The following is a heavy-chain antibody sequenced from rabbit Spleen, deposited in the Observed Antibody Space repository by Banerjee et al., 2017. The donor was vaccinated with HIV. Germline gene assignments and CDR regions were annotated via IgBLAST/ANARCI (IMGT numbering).Heavy chain of an antibody. J-gene: IGHJ4*01. CDR3: VRDTWYFKL. CDR1: GIDLMSIA. V-gene: IGHV1S47*01. D-gene: IGHD3-1*01. CDR2: IVPIFGVT. Sequence: QEQLVESRGGLVQPGGSLTLSCKASGIDLMSIAMSWVRQAPGKGLEWIGYIVPIFGVTYYANWVNGRFTISSHDAQNTLYLQLNSLTAADTATYFCVRDTWYFKLWGPGTLVTVS.